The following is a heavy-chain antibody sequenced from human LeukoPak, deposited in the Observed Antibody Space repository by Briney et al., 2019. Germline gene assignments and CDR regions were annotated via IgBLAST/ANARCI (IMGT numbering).Heavy chain of an antibody. D-gene: IGHD6-19*01. CDR1: GYTFTSYG. Sequence: ASVKVSCKASGYTFTSYGISWVRQAPGQGLEWMGWISAYNGNTNYAQKLQGRVTMTTDTSTSTAYMELRSLRSDDTAVYYCARGRDSSGWFEYYGMDVWDQGTTVTVSS. J-gene: IGHJ6*02. CDR2: ISAYNGNT. V-gene: IGHV1-18*01. CDR3: ARGRDSSGWFEYYGMDV.